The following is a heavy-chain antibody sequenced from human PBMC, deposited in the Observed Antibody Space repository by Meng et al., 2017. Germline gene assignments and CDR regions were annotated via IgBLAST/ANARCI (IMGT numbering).Heavy chain of an antibody. CDR3: ARDGIAAAGTGRSYFQH. D-gene: IGHD6-13*01. V-gene: IGHV4-39*06. J-gene: IGHJ1*01. CDR1: CGSISSSSYY. Sequence: RRHVRDAGPGRVKPPWPRLRPCTLSCGSISSSSYYWGWIRQPPGKGLEWIGSIYYSGSTYYNPSLKSRVTISVDTSKNQFSLKLSSVTAADTAVYYCARDGIAAAGTGRSYFQHWGQGTLVTVSS. CDR2: IYYSGST.